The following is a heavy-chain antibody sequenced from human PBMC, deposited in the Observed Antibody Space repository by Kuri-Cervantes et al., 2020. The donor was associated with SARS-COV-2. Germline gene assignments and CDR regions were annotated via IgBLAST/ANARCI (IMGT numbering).Heavy chain of an antibody. CDR1: GFTFSGHW. Sequence: GESLKISCAASGFTFSGHWIHWVRQAPGKGLVWVSRINPDGSYTNNADSVKGRFTISRDNAKNMLFLQMNSLRAEDTAVYYCVRDGDYWNFDYWGQGTLVTVSS. J-gene: IGHJ4*02. V-gene: IGHV3-74*01. D-gene: IGHD1-1*01. CDR3: VRDGDYWNFDY. CDR2: INPDGSYT.